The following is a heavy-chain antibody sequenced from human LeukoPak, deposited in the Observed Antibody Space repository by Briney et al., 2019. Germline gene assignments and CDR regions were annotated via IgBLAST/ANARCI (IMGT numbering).Heavy chain of an antibody. CDR1: GGSISSSSYY. Sequence: SETLSLTCTVSGGSISSSSYYWGWIRQPPGKGLEWIGSIYYSGGTYYNPSLKSRVTISVDTSKNQFSLKLSSVTAADTAVYYCARHLRLRLGESPNWFDPWGQGTLVTVSS. V-gene: IGHV4-39*01. D-gene: IGHD3-16*01. CDR2: IYYSGGT. J-gene: IGHJ5*02. CDR3: ARHLRLRLGESPNWFDP.